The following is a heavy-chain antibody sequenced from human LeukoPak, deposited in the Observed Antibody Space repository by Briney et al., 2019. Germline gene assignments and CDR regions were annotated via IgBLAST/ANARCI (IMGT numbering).Heavy chain of an antibody. J-gene: IGHJ4*02. V-gene: IGHV4-39*01. CDR3: ARRGEYCSSTSCLDY. CDR1: GGSISRYY. CDR2: INYSGST. Sequence: PSETLSLTCTVSGGSISRYYWGWIRQPPGKGLEWIGCINYSGSTYYKPSLKSRVTISVDTSKNQFSLKLSSVTAADTAVYCCARRGEYCSSTSCLDYWGQGTLVTVSS. D-gene: IGHD2-2*01.